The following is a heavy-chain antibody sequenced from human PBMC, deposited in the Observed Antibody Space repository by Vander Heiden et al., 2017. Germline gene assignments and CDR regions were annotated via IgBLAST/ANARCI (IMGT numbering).Heavy chain of an antibody. J-gene: IGHJ4*02. D-gene: IGHD6-13*01. Sequence: QVQLVESGGGVVQPGRSLRLSCAASGFTFSSYGMHWVRQAPGKGLEWVAVISYDGSNKYYADSVKGRFTISRDNSKNTLYLQMNSLRAEDTAVYYCAEDKFTAAGTPFDYWGQGTLVTVSS. CDR1: GFTFSSYG. CDR3: AEDKFTAAGTPFDY. CDR2: ISYDGSNK. V-gene: IGHV3-30*18.